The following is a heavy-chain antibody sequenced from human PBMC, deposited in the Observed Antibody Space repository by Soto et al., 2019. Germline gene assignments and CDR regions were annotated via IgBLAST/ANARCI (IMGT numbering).Heavy chain of an antibody. J-gene: IGHJ3*02. CDR3: ARRGHRRVLDAFDI. D-gene: IGHD1-26*01. CDR1: SGSFSGYY. Sequence: PSQTLSVTCAVYSGSFSGYYWSWIRQPPGKGLEWIGEINHSGSTNYNPSLKSRVTISVDTSKNQFSLKLSSVTAADTAVYYCARRGHRRVLDAFDIWGQGTIVTVSS. CDR2: INHSGST. V-gene: IGHV4-34*01.